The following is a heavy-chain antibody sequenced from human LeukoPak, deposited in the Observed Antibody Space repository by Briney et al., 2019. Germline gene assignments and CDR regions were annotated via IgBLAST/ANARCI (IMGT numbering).Heavy chain of an antibody. D-gene: IGHD3-16*01. CDR3: ARDLGDRSRAYFVFDY. J-gene: IGHJ4*02. Sequence: SETLSLTCTVSGGSINSYYWSWIRQPAGKGLEWIGRIDAIGSTNYNASLKSRVSMSVDTSRNQFSLKLHSVTAADTAIYYCARDLGDRSRAYFVFDYWGQGALVTVS. V-gene: IGHV4-4*07. CDR1: GGSINSYY. CDR2: IDAIGST.